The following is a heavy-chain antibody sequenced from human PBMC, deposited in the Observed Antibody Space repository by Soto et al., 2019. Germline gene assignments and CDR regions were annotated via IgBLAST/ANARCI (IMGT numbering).Heavy chain of an antibody. D-gene: IGHD3-3*01. Sequence: ASVKVSCKASGYTFTSYGISWVRQAPGQGLEWMGWISAYNGNTNYAQKLQGRVTMTTDTSTSTAYMELRSLRSDDTAVYYCARVGTIFGVVIIFPSFDYWGQGTLVTVSS. J-gene: IGHJ4*02. CDR2: ISAYNGNT. CDR1: GYTFTSYG. CDR3: ARVGTIFGVVIIFPSFDY. V-gene: IGHV1-18*01.